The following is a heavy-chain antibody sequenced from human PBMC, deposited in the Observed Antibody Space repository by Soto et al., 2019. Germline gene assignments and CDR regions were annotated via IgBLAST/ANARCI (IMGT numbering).Heavy chain of an antibody. CDR1: GFTFSSYA. CDR2: ISVSGDSI. J-gene: IGHJ4*02. D-gene: IGHD2-21*02. CDR3: ATIFRYGDPEY. V-gene: IGHV3-23*01. Sequence: EVQLLESGGGLVQPGGSLRLSCATSGFTFSSYAMSWVRQAPVKGLEWVSGISVSGDSIYDADSVKGRFTISRDSSKSTLYLQMNSLRAEDTAVYYCATIFRYGDPEYWGQGVLVTVSS.